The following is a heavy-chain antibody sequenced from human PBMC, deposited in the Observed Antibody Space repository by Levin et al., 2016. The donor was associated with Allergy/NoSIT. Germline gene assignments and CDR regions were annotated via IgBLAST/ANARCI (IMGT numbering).Heavy chain of an antibody. J-gene: IGHJ4*02. CDR3: AKEHQPNAYYWSFDY. Sequence: WIRQPPGKGLEWVSTITSSGGTTYYADSVKGRFTISRDNSKNTLYLQMNSLRAEDTAVYYCAKEHQPNAYYWSFDYWGQGTLVTVSS. CDR2: ITSSGGTT. V-gene: IGHV3-23*01. D-gene: IGHD3-16*01.